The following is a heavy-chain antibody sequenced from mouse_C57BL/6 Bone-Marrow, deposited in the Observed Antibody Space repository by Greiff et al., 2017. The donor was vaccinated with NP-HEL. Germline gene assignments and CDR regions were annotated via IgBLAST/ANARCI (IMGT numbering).Heavy chain of an antibody. CDR3: ASYSTMITTGYFDY. CDR2: IYPGDGET. J-gene: IGHJ2*01. V-gene: IGHV1-80*01. CDR1: GYAFSSYW. D-gene: IGHD2-4*01. Sequence: VQLQQSGAELVKPGASVKISCKASGYAFSSYWMNWVKQRPGKGLEWIGQIYPGDGETNYNGKFKGKATLTADKSSSTAYLQRSSLTSEDSAVYFCASYSTMITTGYFDYWGQGTTLTVSS.